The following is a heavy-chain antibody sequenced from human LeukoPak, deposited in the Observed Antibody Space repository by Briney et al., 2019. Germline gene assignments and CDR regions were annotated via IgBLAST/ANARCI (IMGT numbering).Heavy chain of an antibody. J-gene: IGHJ4*02. D-gene: IGHD2-2*01. Sequence: PGGSLRLSCVVSGLTFTNYDMSWVRQAPGKGLEWVSTISVSGDYTYYPDSVKGRFTISRDNSKNTLYLQMNSLRADDTAVYYCARGGSIHFDYWGQGTLVTVSS. CDR1: GLTFTNYD. CDR2: ISVSGDYT. CDR3: ARGGSIHFDY. V-gene: IGHV3-23*01.